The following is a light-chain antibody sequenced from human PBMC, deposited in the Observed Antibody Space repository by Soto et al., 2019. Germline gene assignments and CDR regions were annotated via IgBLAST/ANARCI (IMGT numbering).Light chain of an antibody. J-gene: IGLJ1*01. Sequence: SVLTQPPSLSGSPGQSIPISRTGTSGDVGGYDYVSWYQQHPDKAPKLMIYEVTKRPSWVSNRFSGSKSGNTASLTISGLQPEDEADYYCSSHTSGSTRVFGSGTKVTVL. CDR3: SSHTSGSTRV. CDR2: EVT. V-gene: IGLV2-14*01. CDR1: SGDVGGYDY.